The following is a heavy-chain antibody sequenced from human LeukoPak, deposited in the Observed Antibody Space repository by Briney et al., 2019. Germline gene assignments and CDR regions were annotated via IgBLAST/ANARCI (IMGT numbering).Heavy chain of an antibody. V-gene: IGHV1-24*01. D-gene: IGHD3-3*01. J-gene: IGHJ4*02. CDR2: FDPEDGET. Sequence: ASVKVSCKVSGYTLTELSMHWVRQAPGKGLEWMGVFDPEDGETIYSQKFQGRVIMTEDTTTDTAYMELSSLRSEDTAVYYCTTRPIKGRYQLLYSYDFWSAFYPDYFDYWGQGTLVTVSS. CDR1: GYTLTELS. CDR3: TTRPIKGRYQLLYSYDFWSAFYPDYFDY.